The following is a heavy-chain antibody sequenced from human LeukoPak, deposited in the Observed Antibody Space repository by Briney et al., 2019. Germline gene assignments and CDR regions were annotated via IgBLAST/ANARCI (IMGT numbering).Heavy chain of an antibody. CDR2: INPNSGGT. CDR3: ARTAGVFWRDSSNYFDY. Sequence: GASVKVSCKASGYTFTGYYMHWVRQAPGQGLEWMGWINPNSGGTNYAQKFQGWVTMTRDTSISTAYMELSRLRSDDTAVYYCARTAGVFWRDSSNYFDYWGQGTLVTVSS. J-gene: IGHJ4*02. V-gene: IGHV1-2*04. CDR1: GYTFTGYY. D-gene: IGHD6-13*01.